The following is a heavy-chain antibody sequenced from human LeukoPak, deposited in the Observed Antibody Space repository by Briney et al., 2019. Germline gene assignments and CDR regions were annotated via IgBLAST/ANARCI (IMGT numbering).Heavy chain of an antibody. V-gene: IGHV1-2*02. Sequence: GASVKVSCNASGYTFTGYYMHWVRQAPGQGLEWMGWINPNSGGTNYAQKFQGRVTMTRDTSISTAYMELSRLRSDDTAVYYCAVTYYYDSSGPRGGPYYMDVWGKGTTVTISS. CDR2: INPNSGGT. CDR1: GYTFTGYY. CDR3: AVTYYYDSSGPRGGPYYMDV. J-gene: IGHJ6*03. D-gene: IGHD3-22*01.